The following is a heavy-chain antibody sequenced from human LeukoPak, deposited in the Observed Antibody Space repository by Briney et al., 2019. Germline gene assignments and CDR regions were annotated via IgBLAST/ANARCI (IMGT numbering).Heavy chain of an antibody. V-gene: IGHV1-69*13. D-gene: IGHD5-18*01. CDR1: GYTFTSYY. Sequence: ASVKVSCKASGYTFTSYYMHWVRQAPGQGLEWMGGIIPIFGTANYAQKFQGRVTITADESTSTAYMELSSLRSEDTAVYYCARDRAMDEYYYYGMDVWGQGTTVTVSS. CDR2: IIPIFGTA. CDR3: ARDRAMDEYYYYGMDV. J-gene: IGHJ6*02.